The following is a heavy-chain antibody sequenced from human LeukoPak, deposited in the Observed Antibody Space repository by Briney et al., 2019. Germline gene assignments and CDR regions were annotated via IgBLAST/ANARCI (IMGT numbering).Heavy chain of an antibody. J-gene: IGHJ5*02. V-gene: IGHV1-69*05. CDR3: ARDDWFDP. CDR1: GGTFSSYA. CDR2: IIPIFGTA. Sequence: HRASVKVSCKASGGTFSSYAISWVRQAPGQGLEWMGGIIPIFGTANYAQKFQGRVTITTDESTSTAYMELSSLRSEDTAVYYCARDDWFDPWGQGTLVTVSS.